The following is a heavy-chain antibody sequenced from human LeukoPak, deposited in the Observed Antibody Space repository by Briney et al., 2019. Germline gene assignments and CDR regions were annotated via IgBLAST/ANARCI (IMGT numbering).Heavy chain of an antibody. CDR3: ARGRGVPAASLDY. Sequence: GGSLRLSCAASGFTFSSYSMNWVRQAPGKGLEWVSSISSSSSYIYYADSVKGRFTISRDNAKNSLYLQMNSLRAEDTAVYYCARGRGVPAASLDYWGQGTLVTVSS. D-gene: IGHD2-2*01. CDR2: ISSSSSYI. J-gene: IGHJ4*02. V-gene: IGHV3-21*01. CDR1: GFTFSSYS.